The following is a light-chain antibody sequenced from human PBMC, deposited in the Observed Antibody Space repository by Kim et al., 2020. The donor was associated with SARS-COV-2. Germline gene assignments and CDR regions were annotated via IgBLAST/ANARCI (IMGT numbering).Light chain of an antibody. J-gene: IGLJ1*01. CDR2: EVS. Sequence: ISCDGCSRDVGGYDLDSWYQQHPGKGPNLLIYEVSKRPSGVTNRFSGSKSGNTTSLTSSGLQAEDEADYYCCSYAGSSPYVFGTGTKVTVL. V-gene: IGLV2-23*02. CDR1: SRDVGGYDL. CDR3: CSYAGSSPYV.